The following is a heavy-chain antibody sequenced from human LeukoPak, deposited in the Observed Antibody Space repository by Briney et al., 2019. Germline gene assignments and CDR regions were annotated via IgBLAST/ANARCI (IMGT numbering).Heavy chain of an antibody. CDR3: AKLSGYGSGSWCFDY. Sequence: GGSLRLSCAASGFTFSSYAMSWVRQAPVKGLEWVSAISGSGGSTYYADSVKGRFTISRDNSKNTLYLQMNSLRAEDTAVYYCAKLSGYGSGSWCFDYWGQGTLVTVSS. CDR2: ISGSGGST. V-gene: IGHV3-23*01. CDR1: GFTFSSYA. D-gene: IGHD3-10*01. J-gene: IGHJ4*02.